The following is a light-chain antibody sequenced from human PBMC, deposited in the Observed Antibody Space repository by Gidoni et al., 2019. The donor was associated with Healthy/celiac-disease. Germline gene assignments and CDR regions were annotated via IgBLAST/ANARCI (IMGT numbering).Light chain of an antibody. Sequence: EIVLTQSPGTLSLSPGERATLSCRASQSINNNYLAWYQQQPGQAPRLLIYGASSRAAGIPDRFSGSGSGTDFTLTVARLEPEDFAVYYCQQYDSSPSTFXQXTKVEIK. CDR3: QQYDSSPST. J-gene: IGKJ1*01. V-gene: IGKV3-20*01. CDR1: QSINNNY. CDR2: GAS.